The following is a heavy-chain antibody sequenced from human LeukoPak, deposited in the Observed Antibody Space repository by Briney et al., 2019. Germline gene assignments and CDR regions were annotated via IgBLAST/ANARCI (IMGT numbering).Heavy chain of an antibody. J-gene: IGHJ4*02. CDR3: VVGITMVRGVIIRGPSFDY. CDR2: IYYSGST. D-gene: IGHD3-10*01. CDR1: GGSISSSSYY. V-gene: IGHV4-39*01. Sequence: SETLSLTCTVSGGSISSSSYYWGWIRQPPGKGLEWIGSIYYSGSTYYNPSLKSRVTISVDTSKNQFSLKLSSVTAADTAVYYCVVGITMVRGVIIRGPSFDYWGQGTLVTVSS.